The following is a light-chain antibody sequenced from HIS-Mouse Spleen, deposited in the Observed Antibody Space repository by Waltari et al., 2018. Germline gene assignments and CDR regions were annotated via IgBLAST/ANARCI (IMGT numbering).Light chain of an antibody. CDR1: SGSVSTSYY. V-gene: IGLV8-61*01. CDR2: STN. Sequence: QTVVTQEPSFSVSPGGTVTLTCGLSSGSVSTSYYPSWYQQTPGQAQRTLISSTNARSSGVPDRFSGSILGNKAALTITGAQADDESDYYCVLYMGSGIWVFGGGTKLTVL. J-gene: IGLJ3*02. CDR3: VLYMGSGIWV.